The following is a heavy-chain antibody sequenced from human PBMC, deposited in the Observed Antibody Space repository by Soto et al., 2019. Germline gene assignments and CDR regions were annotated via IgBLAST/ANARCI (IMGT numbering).Heavy chain of an antibody. Sequence: GASVKVSCKASGYTFTSYGISWVRQAPGQGLEWMGWISAYNGNTNYAQKLQGRVTISRDNSKNTLYLQMNSLRAEDTAVYYCAKLMAGTGYYYGMDVWGQGTTVTVSS. J-gene: IGHJ6*02. D-gene: IGHD6-19*01. V-gene: IGHV1-18*01. CDR1: GYTFTSYG. CDR3: AKLMAGTGYYYGMDV. CDR2: ISAYNGNT.